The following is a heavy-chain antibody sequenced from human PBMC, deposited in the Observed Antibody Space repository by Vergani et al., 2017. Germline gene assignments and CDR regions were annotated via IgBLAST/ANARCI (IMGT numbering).Heavy chain of an antibody. D-gene: IGHD1-7*01. CDR1: GGSITSGDYS. CDR2: IYHSGNT. J-gene: IGHJ3*02. CDR3: ARVTDWNYGEVAFDI. Sequence: QLQLQESGSGLVKPSQTLSLTCAVSGGSITSGDYSWSWIRQPPGKGLEWIGYIYHSGNTYYNPSLKSRVTTSVDRSKNQFSLKLSSVTAADTAVYYCARVTDWNYGEVAFDIWGQGTMVTVSS. V-gene: IGHV4-30-2*01.